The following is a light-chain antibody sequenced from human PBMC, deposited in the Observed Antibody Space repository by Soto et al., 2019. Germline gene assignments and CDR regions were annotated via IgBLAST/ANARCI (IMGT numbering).Light chain of an antibody. J-gene: IGKJ2*01. Sequence: EIVLTQSPGTLSLSPGERATPSCRASQSVSSSYLAWYQQKPGQAPRLLIYGASSRATGIPDRFSVSGSGTDFTLTISRLEPEDFAVYYCQQYGSSPYTFGQGTKLEIK. V-gene: IGKV3-20*01. CDR1: QSVSSSY. CDR3: QQYGSSPYT. CDR2: GAS.